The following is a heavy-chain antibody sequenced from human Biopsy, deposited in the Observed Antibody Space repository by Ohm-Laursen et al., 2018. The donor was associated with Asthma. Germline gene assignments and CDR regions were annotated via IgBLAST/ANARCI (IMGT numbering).Heavy chain of an antibody. J-gene: IGHJ6*02. CDR2: VTYDGISQ. CDR3: ARERAGVSGSYNGMDV. V-gene: IGHV3-30*03. CDR1: GFTFSNYG. Sequence: SLRLSCSASGFTFSNYGMHWVRQVAGKGLDWVAAVTYDGISQYYAESVKGRFTISRDNSRNTLNLQMNSVRPDDTAVYFCARERAGVSGSYNGMDVWGPGTTVSVSS. D-gene: IGHD2-8*01.